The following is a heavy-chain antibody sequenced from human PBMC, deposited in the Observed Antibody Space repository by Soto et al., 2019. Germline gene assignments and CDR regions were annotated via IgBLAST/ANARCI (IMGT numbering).Heavy chain of an antibody. J-gene: IGHJ5*02. CDR2: IYYSGDT. CDR1: GGSISSSSYY. CDR3: ARYLLWFGDASWFDT. V-gene: IGHV4-39*01. Sequence: PSETPSLTCSVSGGSISSSSYYWGWIRQPPGKGLEWIGSIYYSGDTYYNPSLKSRVTIFVDTSKRQFSLKLTSVTATETAVYYSARYLLWFGDASWFDTCGQSTRAIVSS. D-gene: IGHD3-10*01.